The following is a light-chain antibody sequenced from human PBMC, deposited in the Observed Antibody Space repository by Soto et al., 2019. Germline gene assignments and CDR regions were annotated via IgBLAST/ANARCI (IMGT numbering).Light chain of an antibody. CDR2: DVS. V-gene: IGLV2-14*01. CDR1: SSDVGGYNY. Sequence: QSALTQPASVSGSPGRSITISCTGTSSDVGGYNYVSWYQQHPGKAPKLMIYDVSNRPSGVSNRFSGSKSGNTASLTISGLQAEDEADYYCSSYTSSSTRVFGTGTKVTVL. CDR3: SSYTSSSTRV. J-gene: IGLJ1*01.